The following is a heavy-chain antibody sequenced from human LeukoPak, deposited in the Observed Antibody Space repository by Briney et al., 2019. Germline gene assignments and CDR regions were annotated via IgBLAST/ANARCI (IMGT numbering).Heavy chain of an antibody. V-gene: IGHV3-7*01. J-gene: IGHJ5*02. CDR1: GFTVSSNY. Sequence: GALRLSRAASGFTVSSNYMSWVRQAPGKGLEWVANIKPDGSDKAYVDSVKGRFTISRDNTKNSLYLQMSSLRAEDTAVYYCARAMTWGQGTLVSVSS. CDR2: IKPDGSDK. CDR3: ARAMT.